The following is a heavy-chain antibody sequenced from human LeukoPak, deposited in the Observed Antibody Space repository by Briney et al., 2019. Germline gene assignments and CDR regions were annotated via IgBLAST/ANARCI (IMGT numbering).Heavy chain of an antibody. Sequence: GGSLRLSCAASGFTLSSYGMNWVRQAPGKGLEWVSYMSSSGNSKHYADSVKGRFTISRDNAKNSLYLQMNSLRAEDTAVYYCAGEMATTSLDAFDYWGQGTLVTVSS. D-gene: IGHD5-24*01. V-gene: IGHV3-48*03. CDR3: AGEMATTSLDAFDY. CDR2: MSSSGNSK. J-gene: IGHJ4*02. CDR1: GFTLSSYG.